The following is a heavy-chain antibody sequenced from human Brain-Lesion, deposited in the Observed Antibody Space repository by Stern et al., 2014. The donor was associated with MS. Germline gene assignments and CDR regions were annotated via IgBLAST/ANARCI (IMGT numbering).Heavy chain of an antibody. D-gene: IGHD4-17*01. V-gene: IGHV4-61*02. Sequence: VQLLESGPGLVKPSQTLSLTCTVSGGPISSHSYYWSWIRQPAGKGLEWIGRIYASGNTNYNPSLKSRVSISVDTSKTRLSLRLSSVTASDTAVYYCARDYGDLEFDLWGQGTLVTVSS. CDR1: GGPISSHSYY. CDR2: IYASGNT. J-gene: IGHJ4*02. CDR3: ARDYGDLEFDL.